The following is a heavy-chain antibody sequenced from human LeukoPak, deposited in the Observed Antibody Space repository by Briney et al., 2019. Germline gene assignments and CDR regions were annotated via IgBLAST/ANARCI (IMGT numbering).Heavy chain of an antibody. D-gene: IGHD1-14*01. CDR3: TKDAGPTLAWFDP. Sequence: GGALRLSCAASGFMFDAYGMAWVRQTPGKTLEWVSTISAGGGNTHYADSIKGRFTISRDNSRNILFLEMNSLRADDSAIYYWTKDAGPTLAWFDPWGHGTRVTVSS. CDR1: GFMFDAYG. J-gene: IGHJ5*02. CDR2: ISAGGGNT. V-gene: IGHV3-23*01.